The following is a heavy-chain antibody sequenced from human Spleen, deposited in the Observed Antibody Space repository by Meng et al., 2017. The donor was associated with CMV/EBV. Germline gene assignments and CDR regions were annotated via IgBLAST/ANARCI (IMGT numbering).Heavy chain of an antibody. V-gene: IGHV4-39*07. CDR1: GASINSVSYF. CDR2: VYYTGTT. J-gene: IGHJ4*02. D-gene: IGHD6-19*01. Sequence: GSLRLSCSVFGASINSVSYFWGWIRQPPGKGLEWIGSVYYTGTTYYNPSLRSRVTMSVDASKKQFSLSLTSVTAADTAIYYCARVSGTAVAGPRGDFDFWGQGALVTVSS. CDR3: ARVSGTAVAGPRGDFDF.